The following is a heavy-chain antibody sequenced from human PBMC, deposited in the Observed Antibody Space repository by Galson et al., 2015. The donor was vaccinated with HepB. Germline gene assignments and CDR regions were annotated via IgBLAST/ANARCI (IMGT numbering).Heavy chain of an antibody. CDR3: ARHGGYKHGFPRYFDH. Sequence: SVKVSCKASGYTFTSYAMHWVRQAPGQRLEWMGWINAYNGNTNYAQKLQGRVTMTTDTSTSTAYMELRSLRSDDTAVYYCARHGGYKHGFPRYFDHWGQGTLVTVSS. CDR1: GYTFTSYA. CDR2: INAYNGNT. V-gene: IGHV1-18*01. D-gene: IGHD5-18*01. J-gene: IGHJ4*02.